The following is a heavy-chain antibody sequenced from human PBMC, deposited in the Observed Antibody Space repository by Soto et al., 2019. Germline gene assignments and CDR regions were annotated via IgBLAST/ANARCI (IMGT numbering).Heavy chain of an antibody. CDR2: IHYDGET. Sequence: QVQLQESGIGLVKPSQTLSLTCSVSGISISRGGSYWGWIRQHAGKGLEWIGYIHYDGETFFNPSLESRLSISADTSKNQFSLKLISVTAADTAVYYCARSVVGAQSPTDYWGQGILVTVSS. J-gene: IGHJ4*02. D-gene: IGHD2-15*01. CDR1: GISISRGGSY. CDR3: ARSVVGAQSPTDY. V-gene: IGHV4-31*03.